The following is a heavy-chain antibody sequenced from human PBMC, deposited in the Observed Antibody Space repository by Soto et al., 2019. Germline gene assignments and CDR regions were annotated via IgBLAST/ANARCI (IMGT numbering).Heavy chain of an antibody. D-gene: IGHD2-2*02. J-gene: IGHJ5*02. CDR2: MNPNSGNT. CDR1: GYTFTSYD. Sequence: QVQLVQSGAEVKKPGASVKVSCKASGYTFTSYDINWVRQATGQGLEWMGWMNPNSGNTGYAQKFQGRVTMTRNTSISTAYMELSSLRSEDTAVYYCAREGYRSSTSCYNGWFDPWGQGTLVTVSS. V-gene: IGHV1-8*01. CDR3: AREGYRSSTSCYNGWFDP.